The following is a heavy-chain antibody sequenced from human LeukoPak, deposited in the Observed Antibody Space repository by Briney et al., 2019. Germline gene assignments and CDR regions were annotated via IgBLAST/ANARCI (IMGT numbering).Heavy chain of an antibody. Sequence: SETLSLTCTVSGGSISSSSYYWGWIRQPPGKGLEWIGSFYHSGSTYYNPSLKSRVTISVDTSKNQFSLKLSSVTAADTAVYYCARHLSGSRDAFDIWGQGTMVTVSS. J-gene: IGHJ3*02. CDR3: ARHLSGSRDAFDI. CDR2: FYHSGST. CDR1: GGSISSSSYY. D-gene: IGHD3-9*01. V-gene: IGHV4-39*01.